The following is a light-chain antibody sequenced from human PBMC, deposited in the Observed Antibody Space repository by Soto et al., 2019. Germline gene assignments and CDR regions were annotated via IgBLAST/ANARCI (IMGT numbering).Light chain of an antibody. CDR2: AAF. CDR3: QQADSLPIT. CDR1: EDINSR. Sequence: DIQITQSPSSVSASVGDRVTISCRASEDINSRLAWYQQKPGKAPKLLIYAAFILQSGVPSRFSGDESGTDFTLSISSLQPEDFATYYCQQADSLPITFGQGTRLEIK. J-gene: IGKJ5*01. V-gene: IGKV1-12*01.